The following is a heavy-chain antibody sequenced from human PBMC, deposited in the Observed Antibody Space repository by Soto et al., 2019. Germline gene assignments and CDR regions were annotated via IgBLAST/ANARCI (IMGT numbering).Heavy chain of an antibody. J-gene: IGHJ4*02. V-gene: IGHV4-39*01. CDR1: GGSIYRSGYY. CDR2: IDYNGVT. D-gene: IGHD2-15*01. Sequence: PSETLSLTCTVSGGSIYRSGYYWGWIRQPPGRGLEWIGNIDYNGVTYSNPSLKSRVTISRDTSKNQFSLKLTSVTAADTALYYCGKVLVGDTGHTDSDSRGPGTLVTVSS. CDR3: GKVLVGDTGHTDSDS.